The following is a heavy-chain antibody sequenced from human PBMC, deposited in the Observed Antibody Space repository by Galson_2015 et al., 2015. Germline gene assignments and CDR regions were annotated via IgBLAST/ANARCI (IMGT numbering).Heavy chain of an antibody. CDR2: IYSGGST. CDR3: ARDGGSGSYYNWYFDL. Sequence: SLRLSCAASGFTVSSNYMSWVRQAPGKGLEWVSVIYSGGSTYYADSVKGRFTISRDNSKNTLYLQMNSLRAEDTAVYYCARDGGSGSYYNWYFDLGGRGTLVTVSS. D-gene: IGHD1-26*01. V-gene: IGHV3-53*01. J-gene: IGHJ2*01. CDR1: GFTVSSNY.